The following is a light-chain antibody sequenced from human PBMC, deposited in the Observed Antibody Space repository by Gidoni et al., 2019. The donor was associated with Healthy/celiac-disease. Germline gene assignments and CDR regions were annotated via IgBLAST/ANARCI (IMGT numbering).Light chain of an antibody. J-gene: IGKJ1*01. Sequence: EIVMTPSPATLSVSPGERATLSCRASQSVSSNLAWYQQKPGQAPRLLIYGASTRATGIPARFSGSGSGTEFTLTISSLQSEDFAVYYCQRYNNWPRTFGQGTKVEIK. CDR2: GAS. CDR1: QSVSSN. V-gene: IGKV3-15*01. CDR3: QRYNNWPRT.